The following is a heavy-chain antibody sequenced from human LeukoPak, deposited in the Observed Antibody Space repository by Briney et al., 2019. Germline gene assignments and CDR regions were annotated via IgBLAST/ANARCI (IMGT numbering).Heavy chain of an antibody. J-gene: IGHJ5*02. V-gene: IGHV4-39*01. CDR3: ARRATTSWFDP. CDR1: GGSISSSSYY. D-gene: IGHD4-17*01. CDR2: IYYSGST. Sequence: SETLSLTCTVSGGSISSSSYYSGWIRQPPGKGLEWIGSIYYSGSTYYNPSLKSRVTISVDTSKNQFSLKLSSVTAADTAVYYCARRATTSWFDPWGQGTLVTVSS.